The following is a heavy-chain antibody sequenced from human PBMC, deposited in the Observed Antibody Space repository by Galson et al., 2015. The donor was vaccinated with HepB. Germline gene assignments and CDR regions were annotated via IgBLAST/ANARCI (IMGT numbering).Heavy chain of an antibody. CDR3: AREGQDYGGNSGEVGWFDP. CDR2: ISYDGSNK. D-gene: IGHD4-23*01. CDR1: GFTLSSYA. J-gene: IGHJ5*02. V-gene: IGHV3-30*04. Sequence: SLRLSCAASGFTLSSYAMHWVRQAPGKGLEWVAVISYDGSNKYYADSVKGRFTISRDNSKNTLYLQMNSLRAEDTAVYYCAREGQDYGGNSGEVGWFDPWGQGTLVTVSS.